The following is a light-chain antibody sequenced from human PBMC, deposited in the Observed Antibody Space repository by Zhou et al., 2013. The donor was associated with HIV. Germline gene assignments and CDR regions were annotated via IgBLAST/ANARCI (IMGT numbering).Light chain of an antibody. CDR3: QQANSFPLT. Sequence: DIQMTQSPSSVSASVGGSVTITCRASQDISNGLVWYQQKPGKAPTLLIFEASTLQSGVPSRFSGSGSGTDFTLTINSLQREDFATYYCQQANSFPLTFGGRD. CDR2: EAS. V-gene: IGKV1D-12*01. CDR1: QDISNG. J-gene: IGKJ4*01.